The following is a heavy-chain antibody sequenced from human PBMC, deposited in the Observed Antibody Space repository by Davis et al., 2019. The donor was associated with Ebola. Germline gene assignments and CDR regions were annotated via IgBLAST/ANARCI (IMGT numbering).Heavy chain of an antibody. Sequence: PGGSLRLSCAASGFTFRSYSMNWVRQAPGKGLEWVSSISISSNYIYYADSVKGRFTISRDNAKNSLYLQMNSLRAEDTAVYYCAKNYYYYYYMDVWGKGTTVTVS. CDR2: ISISSNYI. V-gene: IGHV3-21*01. CDR1: GFTFRSYS. CDR3: AKNYYYYYYMDV. J-gene: IGHJ6*03.